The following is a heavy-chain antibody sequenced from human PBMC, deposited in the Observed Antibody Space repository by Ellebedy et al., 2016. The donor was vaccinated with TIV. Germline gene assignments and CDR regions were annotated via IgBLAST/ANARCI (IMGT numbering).Heavy chain of an antibody. J-gene: IGHJ4*02. CDR1: GFTFSSYW. CDR3: AKERSGSYPSHYFDY. V-gene: IGHV3-7*03. D-gene: IGHD1-26*01. CDR2: IKQDGTEI. Sequence: GGSLRLXCAVSGFTFSSYWMSWVRQAPGKGLEWVANIKQDGTEINYVGSVKGRFTISRDNAKNSLYLQMNSLRAEDTAVYYCAKERSGSYPSHYFDYWGQGTLVTVSS.